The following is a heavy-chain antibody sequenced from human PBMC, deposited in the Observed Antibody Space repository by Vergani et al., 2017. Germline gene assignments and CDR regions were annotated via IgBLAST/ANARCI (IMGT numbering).Heavy chain of an antibody. CDR2: ISYDGTEK. CDR1: GFSFGNYA. D-gene: IGHD2-15*01. Sequence: QVKLEESGGGVVQPGRSLRLSCAASGFSFGNYAMHWVRQAPGKGLEWVGVISYDGTEKKYAASVNGRFTISRDNSKKMMYLQMNSLRVEDTAVYYCARGGKGIIMVVPSTHLWGQGTQVSVS. V-gene: IGHV3-30-3*01. J-gene: IGHJ4*02. CDR3: ARGGKGIIMVVPSTHL.